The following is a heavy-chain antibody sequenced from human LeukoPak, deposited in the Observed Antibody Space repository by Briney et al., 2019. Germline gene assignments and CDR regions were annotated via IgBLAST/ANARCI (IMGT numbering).Heavy chain of an antibody. D-gene: IGHD3-22*01. V-gene: IGHV4-4*07. CDR2: IYTSGST. J-gene: IGHJ4*02. CDR1: GGSISSYY. CDR3: AREKVYYYDSSGYFHFDY. Sequence: SETLSLTCTVSGGSISSYYWSWIRQPAGKGLEWIGRIYTSGSTNYNPSLKSRVTMSVDTSKNQFSLKLSSVTAADTAVYYCAREKVYYYDSSGYFHFDYWGQGTLVTVSS.